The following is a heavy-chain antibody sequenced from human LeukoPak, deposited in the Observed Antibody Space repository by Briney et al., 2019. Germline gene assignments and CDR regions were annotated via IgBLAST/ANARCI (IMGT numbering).Heavy chain of an antibody. V-gene: IGHV1-69*04. D-gene: IGHD6-6*01. CDR3: ARDLPTSSPRAENH. J-gene: IGHJ4*02. CDR1: GGTFSSYT. Sequence: ASVKVSCKASGGTFSSYTISWVRQAPGQGLDWMGRIIPILGIANYAQKFQGRVTITADKSTSTAYMELSSLRSEDTAVYYCARDLPTSSPRAENHWGQGTLVTVYS. CDR2: IIPILGIA.